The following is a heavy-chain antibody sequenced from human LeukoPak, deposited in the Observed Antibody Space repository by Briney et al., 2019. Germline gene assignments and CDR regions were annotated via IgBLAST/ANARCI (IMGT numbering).Heavy chain of an antibody. CDR1: GGSISSSSYY. V-gene: IGHV4-39*01. Sequence: SETLSLTCTVSGGSISSSSYYWGWLRQPPGRGLEWIGSIYYSGSTYYNPSLKSRVTISVDTSKKQFSLKLSSVTAADTAVYYCARRGGSGSYYNFWFDLWGQGTLVTVSS. J-gene: IGHJ5*02. D-gene: IGHD3-10*01. CDR2: IYYSGST. CDR3: ARRGGSGSYYNFWFDL.